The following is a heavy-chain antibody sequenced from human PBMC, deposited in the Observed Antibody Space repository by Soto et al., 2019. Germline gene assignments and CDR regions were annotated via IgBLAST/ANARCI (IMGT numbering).Heavy chain of an antibody. CDR3: ARRDGDYLGVGYFDF. J-gene: IGHJ4*02. D-gene: IGHD4-17*01. CDR2: INYSGIT. V-gene: IGHV4-34*01. CDR1: GGSFSTYY. Sequence: NPSETLSLTCADYGGSFSTYYWSWIPQTPGKGLEWIAEINYSGITNFNPSLKSRVTMSVDTSKSQISMKLSSMTAADTAMYYCARRDGDYLGVGYFDFWGQGSMVT.